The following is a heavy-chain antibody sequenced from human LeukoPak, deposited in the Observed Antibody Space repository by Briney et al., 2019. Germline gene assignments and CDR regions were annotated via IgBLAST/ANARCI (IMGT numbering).Heavy chain of an antibody. D-gene: IGHD5-18*01. J-gene: IGHJ6*02. CDR3: ARGYTAMVPYYYYGMDV. V-gene: IGHV4-59*01. Sequence: SETLSLTCTVCGGSIYSYYWSWVRQPPGKGLEWIGYIYYSGNTNYNPSLKSRVTISVDTSKNQFSLKLSSVTAADTAVYYCARGYTAMVPYYYYGMDVWGQGTTVTVSS. CDR2: IYYSGNT. CDR1: GGSIYSYY.